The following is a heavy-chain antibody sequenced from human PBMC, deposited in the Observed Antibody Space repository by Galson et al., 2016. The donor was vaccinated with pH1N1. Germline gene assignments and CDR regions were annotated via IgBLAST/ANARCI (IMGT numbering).Heavy chain of an antibody. V-gene: IGHV4-4*07. J-gene: IGHJ5*02. Sequence: ETLSLTCTVSGGSISSYYWSWIRLPAGKGLEWIGRIYSSGSTNHNPSLKSRVTMSVDTSKNQFSLKLSSVTAADTAVYYCARIESFGELGNWFDPWGQGTLVTVSP. CDR3: ARIESFGELGNWFDP. D-gene: IGHD3-10*01. CDR2: IYSSGST. CDR1: GGSISSYY.